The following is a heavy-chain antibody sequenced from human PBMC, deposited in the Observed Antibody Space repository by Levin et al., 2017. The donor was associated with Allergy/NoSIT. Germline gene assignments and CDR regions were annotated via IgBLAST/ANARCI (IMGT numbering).Heavy chain of an antibody. Sequence: GESLKISCAASGFTFSSYAMSWVRQAPGKGLEWVSAISGSGGSTYYADSVKGRFTISRDNSKNTLYLQMNSLRAEDTAVYYCAKDGARKFFDYYGMDVWGQGTTVTVSS. J-gene: IGHJ6*02. D-gene: IGHD1-14*01. V-gene: IGHV3-23*01. CDR3: AKDGARKFFDYYGMDV. CDR2: ISGSGGST. CDR1: GFTFSSYA.